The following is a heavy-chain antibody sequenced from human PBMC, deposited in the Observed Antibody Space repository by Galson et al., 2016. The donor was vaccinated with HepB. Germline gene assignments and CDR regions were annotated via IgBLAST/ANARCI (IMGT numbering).Heavy chain of an antibody. D-gene: IGHD4-23*01. CDR3: ARGGEYGGIPSNWFDL. J-gene: IGHJ5*02. CDR2: TFFRSKWYH. Sequence: CAISGDSVSRHGASWNWIRQSPSRGLEWLGRTFFRSKWYHNYAPSMKSRITLNPDTSKGQVSLVMGSVTPEDTAVYYCARGGEYGGIPSNWFDLWGQGTLVTVSS. V-gene: IGHV6-1*01. CDR1: GDSVSRHGAS.